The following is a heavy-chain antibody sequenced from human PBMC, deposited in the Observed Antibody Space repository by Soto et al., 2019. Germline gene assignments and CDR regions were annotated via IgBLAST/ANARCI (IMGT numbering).Heavy chain of an antibody. D-gene: IGHD6-6*01. Sequence: QVQRAESGGGLVEPGGYLRISCAASGFTFSDYDRRWIRQSPGKGLEWVSFVSSSGTTMYFADSVKGRFTISRDNAKNSLYLQMNSLRAEDTAVYYCARMGPRAARPSYWGQGTLVTVSS. CDR1: GFTFSDYD. J-gene: IGHJ4*02. V-gene: IGHV3-11*01. CDR3: ARMGPRAARPSY. CDR2: VSSSGTTM.